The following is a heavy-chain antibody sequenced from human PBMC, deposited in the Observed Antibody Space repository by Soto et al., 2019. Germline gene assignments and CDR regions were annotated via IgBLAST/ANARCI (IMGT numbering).Heavy chain of an antibody. J-gene: IGHJ6*02. CDR1: GFSFSKYE. V-gene: IGHV3-48*03. Sequence: PGGSLRLSCAASGFSFSKYEMNWVRQAPGKGLEWVSYISSSGSTFSYVDSVKGRFTISRDNAKNSLYLQMNSLRAEDTAVYYCARVPTDSYGMDVWGQGTTVTVYS. CDR3: ARVPTDSYGMDV. CDR2: ISSSGSTF.